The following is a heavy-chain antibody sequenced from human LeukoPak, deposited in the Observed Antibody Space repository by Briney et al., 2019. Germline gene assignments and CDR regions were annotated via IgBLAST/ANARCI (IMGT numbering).Heavy chain of an antibody. CDR1: GFTFSSSW. D-gene: IGHD6-13*01. CDR3: ARLSTATAGSDY. CDR2: IKQDGTEK. J-gene: IGHJ4*02. V-gene: IGHV3-7*01. Sequence: GGSLRLSCAASGFTFSSSWMSWVRQAPGKGLEWVANIKQDGTEKYYVDSVKGRFTISRDNAKNSLYLQMNSLRAEDTAVYYCARLSTATAGSDYWGQGTPVTVSS.